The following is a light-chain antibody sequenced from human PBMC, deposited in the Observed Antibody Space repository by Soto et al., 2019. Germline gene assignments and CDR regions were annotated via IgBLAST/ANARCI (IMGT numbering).Light chain of an antibody. V-gene: IGKV3D-15*01. CDR2: DAS. CDR3: QQYNNWPLT. Sequence: QSATTLSVYLGGRAALSCRASQSVGSDLAWYQQKPGEAPRLLIYDASTRATGVPARFSGSGSGTEFTLTISSLLSEDFAAYSCQQYNNWPLTFGGGTKVDIK. CDR1: QSVGSD. J-gene: IGKJ4*01.